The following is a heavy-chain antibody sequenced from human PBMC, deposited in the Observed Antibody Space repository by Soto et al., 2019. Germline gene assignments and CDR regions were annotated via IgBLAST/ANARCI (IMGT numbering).Heavy chain of an antibody. Sequence: ASVKVSCKASGYTFTSYGISWVRQAPGQGLEWMGWISAYNGNTNHAQKLQGRVTMTTDTSTSTAYMELRSLRSDDTAVYYCARDPYYDFWSGYYGAFDIWGQGTMVTV. CDR2: ISAYNGNT. CDR1: GYTFTSYG. V-gene: IGHV1-18*01. CDR3: ARDPYYDFWSGYYGAFDI. J-gene: IGHJ3*02. D-gene: IGHD3-3*01.